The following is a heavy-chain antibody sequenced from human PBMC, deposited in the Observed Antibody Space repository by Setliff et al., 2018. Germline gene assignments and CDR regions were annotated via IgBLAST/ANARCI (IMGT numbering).Heavy chain of an antibody. V-gene: IGHV1-18*04. CDR3: AGYITGTTPADY. Sequence: GASVKVSCKASGYTFTGDSMHWVRQAPGQGLEWMGWISAYNGNTNYAQKLQGRVTMTTDTSTSTAYMELRSLRSDDTAVYYCAGYITGTTPADYWGQGTLVTVSS. CDR2: ISAYNGNT. J-gene: IGHJ4*02. D-gene: IGHD1-7*01. CDR1: GYTFTGDS.